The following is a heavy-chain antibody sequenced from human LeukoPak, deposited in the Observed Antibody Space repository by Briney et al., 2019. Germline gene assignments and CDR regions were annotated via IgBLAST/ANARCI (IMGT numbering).Heavy chain of an antibody. CDR3: ARWEGYSYGYFDY. J-gene: IGHJ4*02. D-gene: IGHD5-18*01. Sequence: NPSETLSLTCAVYGGPFSGYYWSWIRQPPGKGLEWIAEINHSGSTNYNPSLKSRVTISVDTSKNQFSLKLSSVTAADTAVYYCARWEGYSYGYFDYWGQGTLVTVSS. CDR2: INHSGST. CDR1: GGPFSGYY. V-gene: IGHV4-34*01.